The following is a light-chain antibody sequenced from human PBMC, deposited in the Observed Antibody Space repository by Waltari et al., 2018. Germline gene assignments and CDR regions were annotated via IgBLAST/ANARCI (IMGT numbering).Light chain of an antibody. V-gene: IGLV2-14*01. CDR2: EVN. Sequence: QSALTQPASVSGSPGQSITISCTGTNRDVGSYDYVSWYQQYPGKAPKLLIYEVNNRPSGVSSCFSGAKSGNTASLTISGLQADDEADYYCSSYRSTSTLYVFGTGTKVTVL. CDR1: NRDVGSYDY. J-gene: IGLJ1*01. CDR3: SSYRSTSTLYV.